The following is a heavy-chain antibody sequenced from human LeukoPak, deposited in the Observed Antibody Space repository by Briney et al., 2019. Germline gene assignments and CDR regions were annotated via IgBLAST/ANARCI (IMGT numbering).Heavy chain of an antibody. CDR2: IYYSGST. D-gene: IGHD3-10*01. Sequence: SETLSLTCTVSGGSIRSYYWSWIRQPPGKGLEWIGYIYYSGSTNYNPSLKSRVTISVDTSKNQFSLKLSSATAADTAVYYCARVYDSGSQAYFYYMDVWGKGTTVTISS. V-gene: IGHV4-59*01. J-gene: IGHJ6*03. CDR1: GGSIRSYY. CDR3: ARVYDSGSQAYFYYMDV.